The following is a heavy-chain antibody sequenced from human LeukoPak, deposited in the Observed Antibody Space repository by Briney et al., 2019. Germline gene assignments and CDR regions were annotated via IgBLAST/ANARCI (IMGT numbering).Heavy chain of an antibody. CDR2: INHSGST. D-gene: IGHD3-16*01. CDR1: GGSFSGYY. J-gene: IGHJ4*02. V-gene: IGHV4-34*01. Sequence: SGTLSLTCAVYGGSFSGYYWSWIRQPPGKGLEWIGEINHSGSTNYNPSLKSRVTISVDTSKNQFSLKLSSVTAADTAVYYCASGYDLGGLVDYWGQGTLVTASS. CDR3: ASGYDLGGLVDY.